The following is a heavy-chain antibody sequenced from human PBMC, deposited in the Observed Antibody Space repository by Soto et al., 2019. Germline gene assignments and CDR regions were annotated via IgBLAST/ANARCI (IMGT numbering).Heavy chain of an antibody. D-gene: IGHD1-1*01. CDR3: ARDLLERGYYYSDMNV. CDR2: IKQDGSEK. V-gene: IGHV3-7*01. Sequence: VQLVESGGGLVQPGGSLRLSCAASGFTFSAYWMTWVRQAPGKGLEWVANIKQDGSEKNYVDAVKGRFNISRDNAKDSLYLQMNSLRAEDTAVYYCARDLLERGYYYSDMNVWGKGTTVTVSS. J-gene: IGHJ6*03. CDR1: GFTFSAYW.